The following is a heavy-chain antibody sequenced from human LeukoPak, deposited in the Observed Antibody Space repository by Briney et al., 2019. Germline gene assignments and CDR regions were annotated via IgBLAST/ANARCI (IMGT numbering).Heavy chain of an antibody. V-gene: IGHV1-8*01. J-gene: IGHJ4*02. CDR3: AGVEGQWAYYFDS. CDR1: GYTFIRYD. D-gene: IGHD6-19*01. Sequence: ASVKVSCKTSGYTFIRYDINWVRQAPGQGLEWMGWMNPNSGNTGFAQKFQDRITMTRNPSVSTAYMELSSLTSEDTAVYYCAGVEGQWAYYFDSWGQGTLVTVSS. CDR2: MNPNSGNT.